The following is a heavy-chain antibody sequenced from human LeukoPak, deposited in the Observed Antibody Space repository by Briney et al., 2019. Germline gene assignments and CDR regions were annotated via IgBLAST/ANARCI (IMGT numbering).Heavy chain of an antibody. Sequence: AGGSLRLSCVASGFIFRNYAMSWVRQAPGEGLEWVSGISDNGGGTYYADSLKGRFTISRDNSKNMLYLQMNSLRVEDTAVYYCAKESGALGAPLYDYWGRGILVTASS. V-gene: IGHV3-23*01. CDR2: ISDNGGGT. CDR1: GFIFRNYA. CDR3: AKESGALGAPLYDY. D-gene: IGHD4/OR15-4a*01. J-gene: IGHJ4*02.